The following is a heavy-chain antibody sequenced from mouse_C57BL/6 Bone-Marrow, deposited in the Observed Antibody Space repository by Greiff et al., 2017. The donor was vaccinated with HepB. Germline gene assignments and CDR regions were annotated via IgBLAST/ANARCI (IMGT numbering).Heavy chain of an antibody. CDR1: GFTFSSYG. CDR3: ARDSNYVAY. V-gene: IGHV5-6*01. J-gene: IGHJ3*01. CDR2: ISSGGSYT. Sequence: EVQRVESGGDLVKPGGSLKLSCAASGFTFSSYGMSWVRQTPDKRLEWVATISSGGSYTYYPDSVKGRFTISRDNAKNTLYLQMSSLKSEDTAMYYCARDSNYVAYWGQGTLVTVSA. D-gene: IGHD2-5*01.